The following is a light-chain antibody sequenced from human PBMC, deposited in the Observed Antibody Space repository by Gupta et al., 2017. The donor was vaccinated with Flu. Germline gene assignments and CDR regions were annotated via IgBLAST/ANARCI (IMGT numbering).Light chain of an antibody. CDR1: QSISIN. Sequence: SPATLSVSPGDRVTLSCRASQSISINLAWYQQKPGRAPRLLIYGAIHRAAGIPERYSGSGSGTEFTLTITSLQSEDFAVYFCEQYNTWPLFGPGTRVEIK. CDR2: GAI. J-gene: IGKJ3*01. V-gene: IGKV3-15*01. CDR3: EQYNTWPL.